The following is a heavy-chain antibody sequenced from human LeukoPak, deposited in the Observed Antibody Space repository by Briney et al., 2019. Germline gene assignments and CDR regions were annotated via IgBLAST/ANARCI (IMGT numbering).Heavy chain of an antibody. D-gene: IGHD3-22*01. Sequence: PGGSLRLSCTASGFTFTKYAMHWVGQAPRKGLEYVSAIDSDGGSTYHADSVKGGFTISRDNSKNTVYLQLGSLRIEDMAVYYCARGYYDSSGYSADSLHIWGQGTTVTVSS. V-gene: IGHV3-64*02. CDR2: IDSDGGST. CDR3: ARGYYDSSGYSADSLHI. J-gene: IGHJ3*02. CDR1: GFTFTKYA.